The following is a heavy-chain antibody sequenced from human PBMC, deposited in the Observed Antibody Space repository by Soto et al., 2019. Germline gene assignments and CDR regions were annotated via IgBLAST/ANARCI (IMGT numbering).Heavy chain of an antibody. V-gene: IGHV3-30-3*01. CDR3: ARGNAWELLDFDY. CDR1: GFTFSSYA. Sequence: QVQLVESGGGVVQPGRSLRLSCAASGFTFSSYAMHWVRQAPGKGLEWVAVISYYGSNKYYADSVKGRFTTSRDNSKNTLYLQMNSLRAEDTAVYYCARGNAWELLDFDYWGQGTLVTVSS. CDR2: ISYYGSNK. D-gene: IGHD1-26*01. J-gene: IGHJ4*02.